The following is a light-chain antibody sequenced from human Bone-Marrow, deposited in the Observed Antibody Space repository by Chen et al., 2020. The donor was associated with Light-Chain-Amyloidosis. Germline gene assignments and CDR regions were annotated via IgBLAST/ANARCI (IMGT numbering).Light chain of an antibody. CDR2: WAS. V-gene: IGKV4-1*01. Sequence: EIVMTQSPDSLAVSLGARATIICKSSRRVTSSTDNKNYLAWYQQKPGQPPRLLFSWASTRESGLPDRFSASGSGTDFTLTISSLQAEDVALYFCQQYYGAPFTFGQGTRLETK. J-gene: IGKJ5*01. CDR3: QQYYGAPFT. CDR1: RRVTSSTDNKNY.